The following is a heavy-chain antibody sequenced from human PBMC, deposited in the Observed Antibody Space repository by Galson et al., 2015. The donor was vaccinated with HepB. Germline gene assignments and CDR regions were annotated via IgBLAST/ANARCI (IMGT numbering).Heavy chain of an antibody. D-gene: IGHD6-19*01. CDR3: ARDSSNGWYKMGWFDP. V-gene: IGHV3-48*03. Sequence: SLRLSCAASGFTFSSYEMNWVRQAPGKGLEWVSYISSSGSTIFYRDSVKGRFTISRDNAKNSLYLHMNSLRAEDTAMYYCARDSSNGWYKMGWFDPWGQGTLVTVSS. J-gene: IGHJ5*02. CDR2: ISSSGSTI. CDR1: GFTFSSYE.